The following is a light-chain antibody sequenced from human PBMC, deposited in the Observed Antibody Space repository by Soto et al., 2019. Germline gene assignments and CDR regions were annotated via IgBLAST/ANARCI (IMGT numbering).Light chain of an antibody. V-gene: IGLV2-14*03. CDR2: DVS. J-gene: IGLJ1*01. CDR1: NSDVGGYNY. Sequence: QSVLTQPASVSGSPGQSITISCTGTNSDVGGYNYVSWYQQHPGKAPKLLIYDVSSRPSGLSNRFSGSKSGNTASLIISGLQAEDEADYYCASYSTSITYVFGSGTMVTV. CDR3: ASYSTSITYV.